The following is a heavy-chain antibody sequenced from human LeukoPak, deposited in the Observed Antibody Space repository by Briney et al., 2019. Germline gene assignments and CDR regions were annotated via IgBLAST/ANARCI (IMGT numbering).Heavy chain of an antibody. J-gene: IGHJ4*02. D-gene: IGHD5-12*01. Sequence: SVKVSCKASGGTFSSYATGWVRQAPGQGLEWMGGIIPIFGTANYAQKFQGRVTITANESTSTAYMELSSLRSEDTAVYYCARGGKEYSGYDWGYWGQGTLVTVSS. CDR1: GGTFSSYA. V-gene: IGHV1-69*13. CDR2: IIPIFGTA. CDR3: ARGGKEYSGYDWGY.